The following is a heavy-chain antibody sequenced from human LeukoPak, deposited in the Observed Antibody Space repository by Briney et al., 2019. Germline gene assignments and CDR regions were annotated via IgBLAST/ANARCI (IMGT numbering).Heavy chain of an antibody. CDR3: ALSGYGERDH. D-gene: IGHD5-12*01. CDR1: ILTLSNFA. J-gene: IGHJ4*02. V-gene: IGHV3-23*01. Sequence: QAGGSLTLSCVLSILTLSNFATTWVRHAPGKGREWVSTISGSGGSTYYIDSVKARFTISRENSKNTLYLQMNSLRDEDTAIYYCALSGYGERDHWGQGALVTVSS. CDR2: ISGSGGST.